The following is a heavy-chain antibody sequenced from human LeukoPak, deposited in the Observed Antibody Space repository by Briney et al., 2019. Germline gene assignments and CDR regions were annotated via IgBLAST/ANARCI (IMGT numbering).Heavy chain of an antibody. J-gene: IGHJ6*02. Sequence: SGGSLRLSCAASGFTFSSYGMHWVRQAPGKGLEWVAFIRYDGSNKYYADSVKGRFTISRDNSKNTLYLQMNSLRAEDTAVYYCAKDGYCSSTSCFPYYYGMDVWGQGTTVTVSS. D-gene: IGHD2-2*03. CDR1: GFTFSSYG. CDR2: IRYDGSNK. V-gene: IGHV3-30*02. CDR3: AKDGYCSSTSCFPYYYGMDV.